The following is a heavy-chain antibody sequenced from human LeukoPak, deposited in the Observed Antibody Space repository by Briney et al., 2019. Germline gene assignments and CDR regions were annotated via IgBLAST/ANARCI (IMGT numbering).Heavy chain of an antibody. CDR1: GGSFSGYY. CDR3: ARRWGSSWSNYYYYYMDV. CDR2: INHSGST. V-gene: IGHV4-34*01. Sequence: SETLSLTCAVYGGSFSGYYWSWIRQPPGKGLEWIGEINHSGSTNYNPSLKSRVTISVDTSKNQFSLKLSSVTAADTAVYYCARRWGSSWSNYYYYYMDVWGKGTTVTVSS. D-gene: IGHD6-13*01. J-gene: IGHJ6*03.